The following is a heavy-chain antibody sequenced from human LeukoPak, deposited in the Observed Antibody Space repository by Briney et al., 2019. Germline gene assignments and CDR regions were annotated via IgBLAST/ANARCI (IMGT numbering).Heavy chain of an antibody. D-gene: IGHD6-13*01. V-gene: IGHV1-8*01. Sequence: ASVKVSCKTSGYTFTSYDINWVRQATGQGLEWMGRMNPNSGNTVYAQKFQGRVIMTRNTSKTTAYMEMSGLRSEDTAVYYCPRGDMAAVPGYYYYYMDVWGKGTTVIVSS. CDR2: MNPNSGNT. CDR3: PRGDMAAVPGYYYYYMDV. J-gene: IGHJ6*03. CDR1: GYTFTSYD.